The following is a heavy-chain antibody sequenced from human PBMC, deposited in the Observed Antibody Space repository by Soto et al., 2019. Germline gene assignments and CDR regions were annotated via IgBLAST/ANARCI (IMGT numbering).Heavy chain of an antibody. V-gene: IGHV3-9*01. CDR2: ISWNSGSI. J-gene: IGHJ3*02. CDR3: AKSIVGATRGAFDI. D-gene: IGHD1-26*01. CDR1: GFTFDDYA. Sequence: DVQLVESGGGLVQPGRSLRLSCAACGFTFDDYAMHWIRQAPGKGLEWVSGISWNSGSIGYADSVKGRFTISRDNAKNSLYLQMNSLSAEDTALYYCAKSIVGATRGAFDIWGQGTMVTVSS.